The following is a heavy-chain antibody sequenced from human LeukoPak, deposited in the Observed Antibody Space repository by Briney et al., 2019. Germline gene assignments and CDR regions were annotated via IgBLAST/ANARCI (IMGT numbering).Heavy chain of an antibody. CDR1: GGSISSYY. D-gene: IGHD6-19*01. CDR3: ARAEAGYSSGYYYYGMDV. Sequence: SETLSLTCTVSGGSISSYYWSWIRQPPGKGLEWIGYIYYSGSTNYNPSLKSRVTISVDTSKNQFSLKLSSVTAADTAVYYCARAEAGYSSGYYYYGMDVWGQGTTVTVSS. J-gene: IGHJ6*02. CDR2: IYYSGST. V-gene: IGHV4-59*08.